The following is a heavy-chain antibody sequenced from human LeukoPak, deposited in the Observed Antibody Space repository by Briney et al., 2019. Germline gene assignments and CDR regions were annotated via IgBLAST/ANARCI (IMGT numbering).Heavy chain of an antibody. CDR3: ARPRREIDDYGDYGQFDY. V-gene: IGHV1-69*01. D-gene: IGHD4-17*01. J-gene: IGHJ4*02. Sequence: EASVKVSCKASGGTFSIYAISWVRQAPGQGLEWMGGIIPIFGTANYAQKFQGRVTITADESTSTAYMELSSLRSEDTAVYYCARPRREIDDYGDYGQFDYWGQGTLVTVSS. CDR1: GGTFSIYA. CDR2: IIPIFGTA.